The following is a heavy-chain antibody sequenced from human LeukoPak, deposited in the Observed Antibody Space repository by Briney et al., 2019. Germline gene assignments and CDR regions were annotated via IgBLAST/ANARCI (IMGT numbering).Heavy chain of an antibody. D-gene: IGHD1-1*01. CDR3: ARDSGRGYYFDY. Sequence: SETLSLTCSVSGYSISSGYYWGWIRQPPGKGLEWIGYIYYSGSTNYNPSLKSRVTISVDTSKNQFSLKLSSVTAADTAVYYCARDSGRGYYFDYWGQGTLVTVSS. J-gene: IGHJ4*02. CDR1: GYSISSGYY. CDR2: IYYSGST. V-gene: IGHV4-61*01.